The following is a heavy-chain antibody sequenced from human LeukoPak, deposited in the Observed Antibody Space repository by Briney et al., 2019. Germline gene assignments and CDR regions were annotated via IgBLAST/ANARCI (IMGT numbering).Heavy chain of an antibody. D-gene: IGHD4-17*01. J-gene: IGHJ4*02. CDR2: IQHDGSGQ. CDR3: ARGDYGDHFWVY. Sequence: GGSLRLSCTASGFMFSSYGMHWVRQAPGKGLDWMAYIQHDGSGQFYADSVKGRFTISRDNSKNTLYLQMNSLRAEDTAVYCCARGDYGDHFWVYWGQGTLVTVSS. V-gene: IGHV3-30*02. CDR1: GFMFSSYG.